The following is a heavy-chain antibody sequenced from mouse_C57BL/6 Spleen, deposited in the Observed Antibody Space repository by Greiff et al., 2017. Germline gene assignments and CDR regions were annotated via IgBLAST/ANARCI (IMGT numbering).Heavy chain of an antibody. Sequence: VQLQQSGAELVRPGSSVQLSCKASGYTFTSYWLHWVKQRPIQGLEWIGNIDPSDSETHYNQKFKDKATLTVDKSSSTAYMQLSSLTSEDSAVYYCARSNRYFDVWGTGTTVTVSS. CDR2: IDPSDSET. V-gene: IGHV1-52*01. CDR3: ARSNRYFDV. J-gene: IGHJ1*03. CDR1: GYTFTSYW. D-gene: IGHD2-5*01.